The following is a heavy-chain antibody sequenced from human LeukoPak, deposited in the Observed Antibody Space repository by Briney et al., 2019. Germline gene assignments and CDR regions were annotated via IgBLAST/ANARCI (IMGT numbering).Heavy chain of an antibody. V-gene: IGHV1-46*01. CDR1: GYTFTSYY. J-gene: IGHJ4*02. CDR3: ARVAYYYDSSGYFNY. Sequence: ASVKVSCKASGYTFTSYYMHWVRQAPGQGLEWMGIINPSGGSTSYAQKFQGRVTMTRDTSTSTVYMELGSLRSEDTAVYYCARVAYYYDSSGYFNYWGQGTLVTVSS. D-gene: IGHD3-22*01. CDR2: INPSGGST.